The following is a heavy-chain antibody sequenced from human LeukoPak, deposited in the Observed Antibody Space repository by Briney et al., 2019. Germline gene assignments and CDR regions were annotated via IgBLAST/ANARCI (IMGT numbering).Heavy chain of an antibody. CDR1: GGPFSGYY. CDR2: INHSGST. CDR3: ARGYYYYGSGSYHNWFDP. D-gene: IGHD3-10*01. Sequence: KTSDTLSLTCAVYGGPFSGYYWSWIRQPPGKGLEWIGEINHSGSTNYNPSLKSRVTIAVDTSKNQSSLKLSSVTAARTAVYYCARGYYYYGSGSYHNWFDPCGQGTLVTVSS. V-gene: IGHV4-34*01. J-gene: IGHJ5*02.